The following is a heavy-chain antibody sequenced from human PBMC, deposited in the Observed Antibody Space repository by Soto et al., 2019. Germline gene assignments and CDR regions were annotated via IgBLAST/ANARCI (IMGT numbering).Heavy chain of an antibody. CDR1: GFTFSSYS. V-gene: IGHV3-21*06. J-gene: IGHJ6*02. CDR2: ISSGTIFK. Sequence: GGSLRLSCAASGFTFSSYSMNWVRQAPGKGLEWVSSISSGTIFKYYADSVKGRFSISRDNAKNSLYLQMNSLRAEDTAVYYCARDPNIVLVPAAIYYYYGMDVWGQGTTVTVSS. CDR3: ARDPNIVLVPAAIYYYYGMDV. D-gene: IGHD2-2*01.